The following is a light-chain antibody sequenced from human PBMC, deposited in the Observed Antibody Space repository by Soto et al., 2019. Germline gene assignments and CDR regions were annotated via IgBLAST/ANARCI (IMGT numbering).Light chain of an antibody. CDR2: KAS. J-gene: IGKJ1*01. V-gene: IGKV1-5*03. Sequence: DIQMTQSPSTLSGSVGDRVTITCRASQTISSWLAWYQQKPGKAPKLLIYKASTVKSGVPSRFSGSGSGTEFTLPISSLQPDDFATYSCQHYDSYSEAFGQGTKVE. CDR1: QTISSW. CDR3: QHYDSYSEA.